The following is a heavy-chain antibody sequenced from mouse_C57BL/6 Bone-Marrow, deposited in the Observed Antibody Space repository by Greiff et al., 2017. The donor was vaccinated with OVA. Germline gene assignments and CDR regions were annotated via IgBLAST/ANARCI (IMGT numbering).Heavy chain of an antibody. CDR2: IRLKSDNYAT. J-gene: IGHJ2*01. CDR3: TAKYYYGSSYFDY. CDR1: GFTFSNYW. Sequence: EVHLVESGGGLVQPGGSMKLSCVASGFTFSNYWMNWVRQSPEKGLEWVAQIRLKSDNYATHYAESVKGRFTISRDDSKSSVYLQMNNLRAEDTGIYYCTAKYYYGSSYFDYWGQGTTLTVSS. D-gene: IGHD1-1*01. V-gene: IGHV6-3*01.